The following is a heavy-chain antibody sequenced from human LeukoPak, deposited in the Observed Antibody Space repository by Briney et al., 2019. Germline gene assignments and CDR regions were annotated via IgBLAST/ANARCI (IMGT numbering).Heavy chain of an antibody. Sequence: GGSLRLSCGASGFTFSNYAMSWVRQAPGKGREWVSTISGSCVTTYYVGSVKGSLTISRDNSMNTLYLQMNSLRAEDTAIFYSAKELPHFDYWGQGTLVTVSS. D-gene: IGHD5-18*01. V-gene: IGHV3-23*01. J-gene: IGHJ4*02. CDR1: GFTFSNYA. CDR3: AKELPHFDY. CDR2: ISGSCVTT.